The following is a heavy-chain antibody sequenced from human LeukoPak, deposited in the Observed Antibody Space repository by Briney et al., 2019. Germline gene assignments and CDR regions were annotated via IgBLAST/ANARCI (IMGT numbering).Heavy chain of an antibody. J-gene: IGHJ5*02. V-gene: IGHV4-39*07. CDR3: ARESLVVPPLPWWFDP. CDR1: GGSISSSSYY. CDR2: IYYSGST. Sequence: SETLSLTCTISGGSISSSSYYWGWIRQPPGTGLEWIGSIYYSGSTYYNPSLKSRVTISVDTSKNQFSLKLSSVTAADTAVYYCARESLVVPPLPWWFDPWGQGTLVTVSS. D-gene: IGHD2-2*01.